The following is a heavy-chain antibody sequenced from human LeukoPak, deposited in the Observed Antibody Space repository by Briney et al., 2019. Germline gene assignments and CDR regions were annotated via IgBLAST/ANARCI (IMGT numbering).Heavy chain of an antibody. CDR1: GGSFSGYY. Sequence: SETLSLTCAVYGGSFSGYYWSWIRQPPGKGLEWIGEINHSGSTNYNPSLKSRVTISVDTSKNQFSLKLSTVTAADTAVYYCAREARPRDYYIAVPGRASYFDYWGQGTLVTVSS. CDR2: INHSGST. J-gene: IGHJ4*02. V-gene: IGHV4-34*01. CDR3: AREARPRDYYIAVPGRASYFDY. D-gene: IGHD6-19*01.